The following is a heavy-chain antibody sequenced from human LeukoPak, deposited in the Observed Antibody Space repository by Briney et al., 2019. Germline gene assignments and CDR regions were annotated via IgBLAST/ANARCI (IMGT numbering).Heavy chain of an antibody. CDR2: IHYSGNT. J-gene: IGHJ5*02. V-gene: IGHV4-59*01. CDR3: ARVEVDGIDP. D-gene: IGHD5-24*01. CDR1: GDSITGYY. Sequence: SETLSLTCSVSGDSITGYYWSWIRQPPGKGLEWIGYIHYSGNTNYNPSLKSRVTISVDTSKNQFSLKLSSVTAADTAVYYCARVEVDGIDPWGQGTLVTVSS.